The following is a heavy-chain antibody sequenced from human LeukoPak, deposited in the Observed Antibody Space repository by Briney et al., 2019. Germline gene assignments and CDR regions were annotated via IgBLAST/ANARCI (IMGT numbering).Heavy chain of an antibody. V-gene: IGHV4-59*08. D-gene: IGHD6-13*01. Sequence: SETLSLTCTVSGGSISSFYWSWIRQSPGKGLEWIGYISYTGNTNYNPSLKSRVTISVDTSKNQFSLKLSSVTAADTAVYYCARFEPLAAAGEIWGQGTLVTVSS. CDR1: GGSISSFY. CDR2: ISYTGNT. CDR3: ARFEPLAAAGEI. J-gene: IGHJ4*02.